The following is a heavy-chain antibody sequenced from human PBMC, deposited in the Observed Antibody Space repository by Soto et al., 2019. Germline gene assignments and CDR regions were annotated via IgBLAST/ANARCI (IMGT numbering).Heavy chain of an antibody. CDR1: GYTFTSYD. D-gene: IGHD4-17*01. V-gene: IGHV1-8*01. Sequence: QVQLVQSGAEVKKPGASVKVSCKASGYTFTSYDINWVRQATGQGLEWMGWMNPNSGNTGYAQKFQGRVTMTRNTSXXTAYMELSSLRSEDTAVYYCAGHTVTTGGTNWFDPWGQGTLVTVSS. CDR2: MNPNSGNT. J-gene: IGHJ5*02. CDR3: AGHTVTTGGTNWFDP.